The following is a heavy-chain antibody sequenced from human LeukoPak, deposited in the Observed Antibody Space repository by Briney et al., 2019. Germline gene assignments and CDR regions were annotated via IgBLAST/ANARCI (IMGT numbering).Heavy chain of an antibody. CDR2: INHSGST. V-gene: IGHV4-34*01. CDR1: GGSISSYY. D-gene: IGHD4-17*01. Sequence: SETLSLTCTVSGGSISSYYWSWIRQPPGKGLEWIGEINHSGSTNYNPSLKSRVTISVDTSKNQFSLKLSSVTAADTAVYYCAGTVTTLYYYYYYMDVWGKGTTVTVSS. CDR3: AGTVTTLYYYYYYMDV. J-gene: IGHJ6*03.